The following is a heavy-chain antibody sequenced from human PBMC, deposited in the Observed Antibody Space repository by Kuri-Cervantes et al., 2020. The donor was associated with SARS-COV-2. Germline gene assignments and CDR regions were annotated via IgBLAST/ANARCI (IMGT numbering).Heavy chain of an antibody. CDR1: GFTFSNYA. D-gene: IGHD1-7*01. CDR3: AAELVAAYGMDV. Sequence: GGSLRLSCVAPGFTFSNYAIHWVRQAPGKGLEWVAVIWYDGKNEYYAGSVKGRFTISRDNSRNTVLLQMNILRAEDTAVYYCAAELVAAYGMDVWGQGTTVTVSS. J-gene: IGHJ6*02. V-gene: IGHV3-33*08. CDR2: IWYDGKNE.